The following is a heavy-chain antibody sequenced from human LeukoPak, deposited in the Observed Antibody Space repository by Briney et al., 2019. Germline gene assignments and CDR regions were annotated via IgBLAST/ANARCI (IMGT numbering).Heavy chain of an antibody. D-gene: IGHD3-22*01. CDR2: INSDGSST. V-gene: IGHV3-74*01. Sequence: GGSLRLSCAASGFTFSSYWMYWVRQAPGKGLVWVSRINSDGSSTSHADSVKGRFTISIDNAKNTLYLQMNSLRAEDTAVYYCAREGGYSHAFDYWGQGTLVTVSS. CDR3: AREGGYSHAFDY. J-gene: IGHJ4*02. CDR1: GFTFSSYW.